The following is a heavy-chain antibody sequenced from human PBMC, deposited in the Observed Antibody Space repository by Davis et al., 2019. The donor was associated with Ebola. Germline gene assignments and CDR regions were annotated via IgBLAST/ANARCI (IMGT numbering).Heavy chain of an antibody. Sequence: ASVKVSCKASGYTFTGYSMHCVRQPPAQALEWLVWLLSSNGNTPYAQKLQGRVTMTTATSTSTAYMELRSLRSDDTAVYYCAKVQETYYYDSSGYYSRRYFDYWGQGTLVTVSS. J-gene: IGHJ4*02. V-gene: IGHV1-18*04. CDR1: GYTFTGYS. CDR2: LLSSNGNT. D-gene: IGHD3-22*01. CDR3: AKVQETYYYDSSGYYSRRYFDY.